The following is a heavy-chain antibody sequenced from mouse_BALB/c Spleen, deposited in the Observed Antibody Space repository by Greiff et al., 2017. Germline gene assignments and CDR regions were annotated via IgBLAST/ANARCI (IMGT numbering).Heavy chain of an antibody. CDR1: GFSLTSYG. CDR3: ARDRYDGWFAY. V-gene: IGHV2-2*01. J-gene: IGHJ3*01. D-gene: IGHD2-14*01. Sequence: QVQLQQSGPGLVQPSQSLSITCTVSGFSLTSYGVHWVRQSPGKGLEWLGVIWSGGSTDYNAAFISRLSISKDNSKSQVFFKMNSLQTDDTAMYYCARDRYDGWFAYWGQGTLVTVSA. CDR2: IWSGGST.